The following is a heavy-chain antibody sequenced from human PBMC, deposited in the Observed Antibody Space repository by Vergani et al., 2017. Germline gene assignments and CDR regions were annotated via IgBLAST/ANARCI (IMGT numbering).Heavy chain of an antibody. CDR2: IKQDGSEK. Sequence: EVQLVESGGGLVQPGGSLRLSCAASGFTFSSYWMSWVRQAPGKGLEWVANIKQDGSEKYYVDSVKGRFTISRDNAKNSLYLQMNSLRDEDTAVYYCARVFIYGSGGPTDWYFDLWGRGTLVTVSS. V-gene: IGHV3-7*01. CDR1: GFTFSSYW. D-gene: IGHD3-10*01. CDR3: ARVFIYGSGGPTDWYFDL. J-gene: IGHJ2*01.